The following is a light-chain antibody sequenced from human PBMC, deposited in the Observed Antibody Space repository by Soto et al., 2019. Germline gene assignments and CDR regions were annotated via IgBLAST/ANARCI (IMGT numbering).Light chain of an antibody. J-gene: IGKJ2*01. CDR3: LQYNNWPPYT. CDR1: QSVSSN. V-gene: IGKV3-15*01. Sequence: MVMTQSPATLSVSPGERATLSCRASQSVSSNLAWYQQKPGQAPRLLISGASTRATGVPARCSGSGSGTEFTLTISSLHSEDFAVYYCLQYNNWPPYTFGQGTKLEIK. CDR2: GAS.